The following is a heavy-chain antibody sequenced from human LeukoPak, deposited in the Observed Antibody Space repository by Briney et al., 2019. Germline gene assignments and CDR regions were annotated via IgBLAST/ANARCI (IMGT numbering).Heavy chain of an antibody. CDR1: GYTFTSHG. Sequence: GASVSVSCKASGYTFTSHGISWGRQAPGQGGEWMGWITAYNGNTNYAQNFQGRVTMTTDTSTSTAYMELRSLRSDDTAVYYCARELRYNGGWYGWFDPWGQGTLVTVSS. J-gene: IGHJ5*02. V-gene: IGHV1-18*01. D-gene: IGHD6-19*01. CDR2: ITAYNGNT. CDR3: ARELRYNGGWYGWFDP.